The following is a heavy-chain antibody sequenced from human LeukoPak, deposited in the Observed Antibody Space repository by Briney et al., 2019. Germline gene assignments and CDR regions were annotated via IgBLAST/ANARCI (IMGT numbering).Heavy chain of an antibody. D-gene: IGHD3-10*01. V-gene: IGHV4-39*02. CDR2: IYYSGST. J-gene: IGHJ6*02. CDR1: GGSISSSSYY. Sequence: SETLSLTCTVSGGSISSSSYYWGWIRQPPGKGLEWIGSIYYSGSTYYNPSLKSRVTISVDTSKNQFSLKLSSVTAADTAVYYCARDRGVLLWPLRGMDVWGQGTTVTVSS. CDR3: ARDRGVLLWPLRGMDV.